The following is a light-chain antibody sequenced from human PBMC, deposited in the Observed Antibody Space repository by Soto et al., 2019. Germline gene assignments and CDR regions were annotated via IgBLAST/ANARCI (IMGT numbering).Light chain of an antibody. CDR2: EVS. CDR3: SSYTSSSTLSV. J-gene: IGLJ1*01. V-gene: IGLV2-14*01. CDR1: SSDVGGYNY. Sequence: QSALTQPACVSGSPGQSITISCTGTSSDVGGYNYVSWYQQHPGKAPKLMIYEVSNRPSGVSNRFSGSKSGNTASLTISGLQAEDEADYYCSSYTSSSTLSVFGTGTKVTVL.